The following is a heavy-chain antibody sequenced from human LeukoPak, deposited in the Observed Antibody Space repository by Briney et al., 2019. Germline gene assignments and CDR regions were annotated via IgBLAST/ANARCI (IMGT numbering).Heavy chain of an antibody. J-gene: IGHJ6*03. CDR2: IIPIFGTA. D-gene: IGHD4-11*01. CDR1: GGTFSSYA. V-gene: IGHV1-69*01. CDR3: ARVFPTTVEYYYYMDV. Sequence: SVKVSCKASGGTFSSYAISWVRQAPGQGLEWMGGIIPIFGTANYAQKFKGRVTITADESTSTAYMELSSLRSEDTAVYYCARVFPTTVEYYYYMDVWGKGTTVTVSS.